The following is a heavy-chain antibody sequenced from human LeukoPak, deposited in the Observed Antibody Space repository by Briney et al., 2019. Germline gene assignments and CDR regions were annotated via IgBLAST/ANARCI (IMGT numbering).Heavy chain of an antibody. D-gene: IGHD3-10*01. V-gene: IGHV4-59*01. Sequence: SETLSLTCTVSGVSISSYYWNWIRQPPGKGLEWIGSIYYSGTTNYNPSLKSRVTISLDTSKTQFSLKLSSVTAVDTAVYYCARGEGSSMVRGVIFWFDPWGQGSLATVSS. CDR2: IYYSGTT. CDR1: GVSISSYY. J-gene: IGHJ5*02. CDR3: ARGEGSSMVRGVIFWFDP.